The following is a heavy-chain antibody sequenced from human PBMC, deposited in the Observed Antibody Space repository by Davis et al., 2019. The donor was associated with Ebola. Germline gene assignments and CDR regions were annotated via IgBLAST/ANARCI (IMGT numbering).Heavy chain of an antibody. V-gene: IGHV3-21*01. J-gene: IGHJ6*03. D-gene: IGHD3-3*01. Sequence: GESLKISCAASGFTFSSYSMNWVRQAPGKGLEWVSSISSSSSYIYYADSVKGRFTISRDNAKNSLYLQMNSLRAEDTAVYYCARDGTIFGVVYYYYYMDVWGKGTTVTVSS. CDR1: GFTFSSYS. CDR2: ISSSSSYI. CDR3: ARDGTIFGVVYYYYYMDV.